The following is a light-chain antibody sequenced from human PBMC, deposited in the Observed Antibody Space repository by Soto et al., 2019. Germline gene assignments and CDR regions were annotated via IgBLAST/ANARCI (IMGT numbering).Light chain of an antibody. V-gene: IGKV1-27*01. CDR2: AAS. CDR3: QKHNSAPLF. CDR1: QGINSH. J-gene: IGKJ3*01. Sequence: DIQLTQSPSFLSASVGDTVTITCRASQGINSHLAWYQQGPGKAPKLLIYAASTLESGVPSRFSGSGFGTDYSPTISSLQPEDVATYYCQKHNSAPLFFGPGTKVDIK.